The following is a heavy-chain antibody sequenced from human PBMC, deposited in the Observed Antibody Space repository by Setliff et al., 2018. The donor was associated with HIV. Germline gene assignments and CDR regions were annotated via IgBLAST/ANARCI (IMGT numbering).Heavy chain of an antibody. V-gene: IGHV1-18*01. CDR2: ISGNNRIT. CDR1: GYKFNIFG. D-gene: IGHD3-10*01. CDR3: ARDHVFGSRTGFDP. Sequence: ASVKVSCKTSGYKFNIFGVSWVRQAPGQGLEWMGWISGNNRITYYAQNFQSRVTLTTDTSTSTSNMELRSLRSDDTAVYYCARDHVFGSRTGFDPWGLGILVTVSS. J-gene: IGHJ5*02.